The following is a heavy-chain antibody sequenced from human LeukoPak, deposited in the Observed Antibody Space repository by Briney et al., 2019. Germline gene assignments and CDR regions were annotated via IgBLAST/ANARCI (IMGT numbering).Heavy chain of an antibody. J-gene: IGHJ3*01. CDR1: GFAVTSNY. Sequence: PGGSLRLSCAASGFAVTSNYFNWVRQAPGKGPEWVSIMCPNGRTYYRDSVKGRFTISRDNSKNTLYLQMNSLRAEDTGVYYCVRRQAFDLWGQGTMVTVSS. V-gene: IGHV3-53*01. CDR3: VRRQAFDL. CDR2: MCPNGRT.